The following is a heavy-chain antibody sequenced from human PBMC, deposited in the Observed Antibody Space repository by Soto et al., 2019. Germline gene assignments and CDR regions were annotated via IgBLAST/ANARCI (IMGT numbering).Heavy chain of an antibody. J-gene: IGHJ3*02. Sequence: PSETLSLTCTVSGGSISSSSYYWGWIRQPPGKGLEWIGSIYYSGSTYYNPSLKSRVTISVDTSKNQFSLKLSSVTAADTAVYYCARHCWAFDSWGQGTMVTV. CDR3: ARHCWAFDS. D-gene: IGHD2-21*01. CDR2: IYYSGST. V-gene: IGHV4-39*01. CDR1: GGSISSSSYY.